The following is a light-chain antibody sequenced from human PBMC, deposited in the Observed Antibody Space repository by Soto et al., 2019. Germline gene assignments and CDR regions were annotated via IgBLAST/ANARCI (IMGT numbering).Light chain of an antibody. J-gene: IGKJ3*01. V-gene: IGKV1-33*01. CDR2: DAS. CDR3: QQYDNPFT. CDR1: QDISNY. Sequence: DIEMTQSPSSLSASAGDRATITCKASQDISNYLNWYQQKAGKAPKLLIYDASNLETGVPSRFSRSGSGTDFTITISSVHPEDTESYYCQQYDNPFTFGPGTKVEIK.